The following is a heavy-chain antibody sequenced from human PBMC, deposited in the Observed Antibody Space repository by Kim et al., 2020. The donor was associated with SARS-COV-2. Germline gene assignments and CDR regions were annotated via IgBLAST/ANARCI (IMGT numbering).Heavy chain of an antibody. J-gene: IGHJ4*02. Sequence: GGSLRLSCAASGFTFSSYSMNWVRQAPGKGLEWVSSISSSSSYIYYADSVKGRFTISRDNAKNSLYLQMNSLRAEDTAVYYCARDLLRPYGSGSYLAYWGQGTLVTVSS. D-gene: IGHD3-10*01. CDR3: ARDLLRPYGSGSYLAY. CDR1: GFTFSSYS. V-gene: IGHV3-21*01. CDR2: ISSSSSYI.